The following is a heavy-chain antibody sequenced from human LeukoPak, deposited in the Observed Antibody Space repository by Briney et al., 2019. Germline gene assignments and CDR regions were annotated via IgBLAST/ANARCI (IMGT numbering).Heavy chain of an antibody. V-gene: IGHV1-46*01. CDR2: INPSGGST. Sequence: ASVKVSCKASGYTFTSYYMHWVRQAPGQGLEWMGMINPSGGSTSDAQKFQGRVTMTRDTSTSTVYMELSGLRSEDTAVYCWARGYGAGSYYLLYYFDYWGQGTLVTVSS. D-gene: IGHD3-10*01. CDR1: GYTFTSYY. J-gene: IGHJ4*02. CDR3: ARGYGAGSYYLLYYFDY.